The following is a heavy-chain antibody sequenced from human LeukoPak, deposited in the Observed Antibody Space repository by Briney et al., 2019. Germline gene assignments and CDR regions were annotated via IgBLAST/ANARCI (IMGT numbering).Heavy chain of an antibody. J-gene: IGHJ6*03. CDR1: GFTFDDYG. CDR2: INWNGSGA. V-gene: IGHV3-20*04. Sequence: GGSLRLSCAASGFTFDDYGMSWVRQAPGKGLERVSGINWNGSGAGYADSVKGRFTISRDNAKNSLYLQMNSLEAEDTALFYCARYLRKLYGRGGDYYFYMDVWGKGTTVTVSS. D-gene: IGHD4-17*01. CDR3: ARYLRKLYGRGGDYYFYMDV.